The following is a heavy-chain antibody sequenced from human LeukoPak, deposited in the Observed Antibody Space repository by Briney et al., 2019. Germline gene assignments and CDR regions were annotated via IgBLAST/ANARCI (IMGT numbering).Heavy chain of an antibody. J-gene: IGHJ3*02. D-gene: IGHD6-25*01. V-gene: IGHV4-59*11. CDR2: IYYSGST. CDR1: GGSISSHY. Sequence: SETPSLTCTVSGGSISSHYWSWIRQPPGKGLEWIGYIYYSGSTNYNPSLKSRVTISVDTSKNQFSLKLSSVTAADTAVYYCAREMSGHDAFDIWGQGTMVTVSS. CDR3: AREMSGHDAFDI.